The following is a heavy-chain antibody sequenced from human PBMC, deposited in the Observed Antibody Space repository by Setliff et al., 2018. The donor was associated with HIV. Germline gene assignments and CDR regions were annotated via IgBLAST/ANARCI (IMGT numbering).Heavy chain of an antibody. J-gene: IGHJ4*02. CDR2: IDIGGSRT. CDR1: GLAFKSYW. V-gene: IGHV3-74*01. CDR3: AKDVEFFPVPDSSGYIDY. D-gene: IGHD3-22*01. Sequence: GGSLRLSCEVSGLAFKSYWMHWVRQAPGEGLEWVARIDIGGSRTNYADSVKGRFTVSRDNTKNTLYLHMNGLGPEDTAVYYCAKDVEFFPVPDSSGYIDYWGQGTLVTVSS.